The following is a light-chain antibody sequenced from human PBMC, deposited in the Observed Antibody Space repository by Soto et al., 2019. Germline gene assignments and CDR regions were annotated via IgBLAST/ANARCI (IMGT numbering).Light chain of an antibody. CDR2: GNS. V-gene: IGLV1-40*01. Sequence: QAVVTQPPSVSGAPGQRVTISCTGSSSNIGAGYDVHWYQQLPGTAPKLLIYGNSNRPSGVPDRFSGSKSGTSASLAITGRQGEDGADYYCQSYDSSLRGVFGGGTKLTVL. CDR1: SSNIGAGYD. CDR3: QSYDSSLRGV. J-gene: IGLJ2*01.